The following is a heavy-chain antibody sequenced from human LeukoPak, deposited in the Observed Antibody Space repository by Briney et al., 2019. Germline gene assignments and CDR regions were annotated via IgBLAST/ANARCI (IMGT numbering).Heavy chain of an antibody. CDR1: GFTFSSYA. CDR2: ISNTGSFI. D-gene: IGHD3-10*01. CDR3: VRARGAGPGAHFDY. J-gene: IGHJ4*02. V-gene: IGHV3-21*05. Sequence: PGGSLRLSCAASGFTFSSYAMHWVRQAPGKGLEWVSYISNTGSFICYADSVKGRFTISRDNAKNSLYLQMNSLRAEDAAAYYCVRARGAGPGAHFDYWGQGTLVTVSS.